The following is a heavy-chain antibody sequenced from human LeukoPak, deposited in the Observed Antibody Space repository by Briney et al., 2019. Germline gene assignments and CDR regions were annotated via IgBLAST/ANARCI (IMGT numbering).Heavy chain of an antibody. CDR2: IRYDGSNK. Sequence: GGSLRLSCAASGFTFSSYGMHWVRQAPGKGLEWVAFIRYDGSNKYYADSVKGRFTISRDNSKNTLYLQMNSLRAEDTAVYYCARDAGGKHHFDYWGQGTLVTVSS. V-gene: IGHV3-30*02. CDR1: GFTFSSYG. D-gene: IGHD6-25*01. CDR3: ARDAGGKHHFDY. J-gene: IGHJ4*02.